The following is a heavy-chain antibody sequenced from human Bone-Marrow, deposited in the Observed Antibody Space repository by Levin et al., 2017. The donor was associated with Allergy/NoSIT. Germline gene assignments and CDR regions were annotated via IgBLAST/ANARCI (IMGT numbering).Heavy chain of an antibody. CDR1: GFTFSNCA. J-gene: IGHJ4*02. V-gene: IGHV3-64D*06. D-gene: IGHD1-1*01. CDR3: VKGDRYTSRSMDY. CDR2: ISSNGGST. Sequence: PGGSLRLSCSASGFTFSNCAMHWVRQAPGKGLEYVSSISSNGGSTYYADSVKGRFTISRDNSKEMFYLQMSSLRAGDTAVFYCVKGDRYTSRSMDYWGQGTLVTVSS.